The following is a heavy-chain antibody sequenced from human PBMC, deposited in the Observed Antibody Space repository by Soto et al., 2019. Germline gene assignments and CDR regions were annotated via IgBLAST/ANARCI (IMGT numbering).Heavy chain of an antibody. V-gene: IGHV4-38-2*01. D-gene: IGHD2-15*01. Sequence: GSLRLSCAASGFTFSDYAMSWVRQLPGKGLEWIGSIFYSASTYYNPSPRSRVAIYIDLSKNQFSLKLSSVTAADTAVYYCARHLVVAATTYNWFDLWGQGTLVTVSS. CDR2: IFYSAST. J-gene: IGHJ5*02. CDR1: GFTFSDYA. CDR3: ARHLVVAATTYNWFDL.